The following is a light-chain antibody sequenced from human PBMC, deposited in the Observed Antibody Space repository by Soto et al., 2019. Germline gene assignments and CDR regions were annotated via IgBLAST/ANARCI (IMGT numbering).Light chain of an antibody. CDR3: QQFDSVPCT. CDR2: DAS. V-gene: IGKV1-33*01. Sequence: IQMTQSPSSLSASVGARVTITCQASQDITNYLIWYQQKPGKAPKLLIYDASSLGTGVSSRFSGSGSGTHFTLTISSLQPEDIATYYCQQFDSVPCTFGQGTKLEIK. J-gene: IGKJ2*02. CDR1: QDITNY.